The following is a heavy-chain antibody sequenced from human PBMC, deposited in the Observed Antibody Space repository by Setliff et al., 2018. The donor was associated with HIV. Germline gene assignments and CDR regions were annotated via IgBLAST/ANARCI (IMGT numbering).Heavy chain of an antibody. CDR1: GYTFSSYG. V-gene: IGHV1-69*13. Sequence: SVKVSCKASGYTFSSYGVSWVRQDPGQGLEWVGGIIPLFGTTNYAQKFQGRVTITADESTNTAHMELNSLRSIETAMYYCATDKGTTLSSYYYYYMDVWGKGTTVTVSS. CDR3: ATDKGTTLSSYYYYYMDV. CDR2: IIPLFGTT. J-gene: IGHJ6*03. D-gene: IGHD4-4*01.